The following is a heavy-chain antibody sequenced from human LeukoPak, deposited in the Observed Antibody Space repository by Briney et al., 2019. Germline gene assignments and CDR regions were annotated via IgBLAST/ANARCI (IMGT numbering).Heavy chain of an antibody. J-gene: IGHJ3*02. D-gene: IGHD5-18*01. V-gene: IGHV3-23*01. CDR1: GFSFTSYA. Sequence: GGSLRLSCAASGFSFTSYAMSWVRQAPGKGLEWVSAISGSGGSTYYADSVKGRFTISRDNAKNSLYLQMNSLRAEDTAVYYCARGGYSGAFDIWGQGTMVTVSS. CDR3: ARGGYSGAFDI. CDR2: ISGSGGST.